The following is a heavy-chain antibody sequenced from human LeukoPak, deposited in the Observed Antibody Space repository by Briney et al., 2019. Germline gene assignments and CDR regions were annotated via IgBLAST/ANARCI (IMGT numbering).Heavy chain of an antibody. CDR1: GFTFSSYS. D-gene: IGHD1-26*01. V-gene: IGHV3-21*01. J-gene: IGHJ4*02. Sequence: GGSLRLSCAASGFTFSSYSMNWVRQAPGKGLEWVSSISSSSSYIYYADSVKGRFTISRDNAKNSLYLQMNSLRAEDTAVYYCAREEYSGSYYFDYWGQGALVTVSS. CDR3: AREEYSGSYYFDY. CDR2: ISSSSSYI.